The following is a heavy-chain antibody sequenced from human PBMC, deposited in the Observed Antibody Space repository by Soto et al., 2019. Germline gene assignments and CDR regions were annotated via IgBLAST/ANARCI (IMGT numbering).Heavy chain of an antibody. J-gene: IGHJ4*02. Sequence: QVQLVESGGGVVQPGRSLRLSCAASGFAFSAYGMHWVRQAPGKGLEWVAMIYYDGSNKYYADSVKGRFTISRDNSKNTLCLQMSSLRVEDTALYYCARVGGTVTSDYWGQGTLVTVSS. CDR1: GFAFSAYG. CDR3: ARVGGTVTSDY. V-gene: IGHV3-33*01. D-gene: IGHD4-17*01. CDR2: IYYDGSNK.